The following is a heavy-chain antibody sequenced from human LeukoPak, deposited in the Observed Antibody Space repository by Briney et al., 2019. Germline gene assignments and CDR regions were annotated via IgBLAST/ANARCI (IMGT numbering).Heavy chain of an antibody. Sequence: ASVKVSCKASGYTFTGYGISWVRQAPGQGLEWMGWISAYNGNTNYAQKLQGRVTMTTDTSTSTAYMELRSLRSDDTAVYYCARGRAAAATGWFDPWGQGTLVTVSS. V-gene: IGHV1-18*04. CDR3: ARGRAAAATGWFDP. CDR2: ISAYNGNT. J-gene: IGHJ5*02. D-gene: IGHD6-13*01. CDR1: GYTFTGYG.